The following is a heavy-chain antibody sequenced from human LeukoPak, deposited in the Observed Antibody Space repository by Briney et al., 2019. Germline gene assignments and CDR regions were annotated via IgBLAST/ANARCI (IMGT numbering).Heavy chain of an antibody. CDR2: INTNTGNP. J-gene: IGHJ4*02. CDR3: ARESTMSVDY. CDR1: GYTFTNYA. V-gene: IGHV7-4-1*02. Sequence: ASVKVSCKASGYTFTNYAMNWVRQAPGQGLEWMGWINTNTGNPTYAQGFTGRFVFSLDTSVSTAYLQINSLKAEDTAVHYCARESTMSVDYWGQGTLVTVSS.